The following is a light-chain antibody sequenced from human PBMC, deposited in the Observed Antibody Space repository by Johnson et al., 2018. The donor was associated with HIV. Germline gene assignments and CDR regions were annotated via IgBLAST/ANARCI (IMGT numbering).Light chain of an antibody. CDR3: GTWDSSLSAL. Sequence: SVLTQSPSVSAAPGQKVTISCSGSSSNIGNNYVSWYQQLPGTAPKLLIYENNKRPSGIPDRFSGSKSGTSATLGITGLQTGDEADYYCGTWDSSLSALFGTGTKVTVL. J-gene: IGLJ1*01. CDR2: ENN. CDR1: SSNIGNNY. V-gene: IGLV1-51*02.